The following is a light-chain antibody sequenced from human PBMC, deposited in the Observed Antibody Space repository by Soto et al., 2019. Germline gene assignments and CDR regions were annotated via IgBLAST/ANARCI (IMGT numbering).Light chain of an antibody. CDR3: QTWGTGFQV. Sequence: QSVLTQSPSASASLGASVKLTCTLTSGQNSYAIAWHQQQPGKGPRYLMNLKSDGSYSRGDGIPDRFSGSSSGAERYLTISRLQSEDEADYYCQTWGTGFQVFGGGTKVTVL. CDR1: SGQNSYA. V-gene: IGLV4-69*02. J-gene: IGLJ3*02. CDR2: LKSDGSY.